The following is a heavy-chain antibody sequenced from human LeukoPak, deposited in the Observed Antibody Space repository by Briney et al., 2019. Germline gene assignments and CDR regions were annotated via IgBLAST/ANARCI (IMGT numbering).Heavy chain of an antibody. CDR2: IIPIFGTA. D-gene: IGHD2-2*01. CDR1: GGTFSSYA. Sequence: ASVKVSCKASGGTFSSYAISWVRQAPGQGLEGMGGIIPIFGTANYAQKFQGRVTITADESTSTAYMELSSLRSEDTAAYYCARGIVVVPAASNYYYYYMDVWGKGTTVTISS. V-gene: IGHV1-69*13. CDR3: ARGIVVVPAASNYYYYYMDV. J-gene: IGHJ6*03.